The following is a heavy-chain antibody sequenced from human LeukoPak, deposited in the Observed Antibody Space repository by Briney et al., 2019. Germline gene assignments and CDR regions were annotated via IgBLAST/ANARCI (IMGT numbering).Heavy chain of an antibody. D-gene: IGHD3-9*01. Sequence: GASVKVSCKASGGTFSSYAISWVRQAPGQGLEWMGGIIPIFGTANYAQKFQGRVTITADKSTSTAYMELSSLRSEDTAVYYCARADIHLGDAFDIWGQGTMVTVSS. J-gene: IGHJ3*02. V-gene: IGHV1-69*06. CDR1: GGTFSSYA. CDR3: ARADIHLGDAFDI. CDR2: IIPIFGTA.